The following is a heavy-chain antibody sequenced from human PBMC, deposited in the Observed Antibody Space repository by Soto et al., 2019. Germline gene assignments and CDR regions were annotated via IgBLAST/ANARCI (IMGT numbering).Heavy chain of an antibody. CDR1: GGSINSDDSY. V-gene: IGHV4-30-4*01. D-gene: IGHD5-12*01. CDR2: IYDSETT. Sequence: QVQLQESGPGLVKPSQTLSLTCTVSGGSINSDDSYWSWLRQPPGRGLEWIGYIYDSETTYYNPSLKSRVTNSVATSKNQFSLKLNSVTAADTAVYYCARDRQSEIVAMLASNGMDVWGQGTTVIVSS. CDR3: ARDRQSEIVAMLASNGMDV. J-gene: IGHJ6*02.